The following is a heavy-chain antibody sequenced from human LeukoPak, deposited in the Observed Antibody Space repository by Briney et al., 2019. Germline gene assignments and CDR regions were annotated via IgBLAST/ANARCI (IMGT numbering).Heavy chain of an antibody. V-gene: IGHV4-34*01. CDR2: INHSGST. J-gene: IGHJ5*02. Sequence: SETLSLTCAAYGGSFSGYYWSWIRQPPGKGLEWIGEINHSGSTNYNPSLKSRVTISVDTSKNQFSLKLSSVTAADTAVYYCATMTTVTNHSNWFDPWGQGTLVTVSS. D-gene: IGHD4-17*01. CDR1: GGSFSGYY. CDR3: ATMTTVTNHSNWFDP.